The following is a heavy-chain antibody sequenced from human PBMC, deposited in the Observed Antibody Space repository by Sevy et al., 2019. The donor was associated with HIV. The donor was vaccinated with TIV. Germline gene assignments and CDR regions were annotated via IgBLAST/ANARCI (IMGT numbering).Heavy chain of an antibody. Sequence: SETLSLTCTVSGGSVSSGSYYWSWIRQPPGKGLEWIGYIYYSGSTNYNPSLMSRVTISVDTSKNQFSLKLSSVTAADTAVYYCASRLFYYYGMDVWGQGTTVTVSS. V-gene: IGHV4-61*01. CDR3: ASRLFYYYGMDV. CDR1: GGSVSSGSYY. D-gene: IGHD3-22*01. J-gene: IGHJ6*02. CDR2: IYYSGST.